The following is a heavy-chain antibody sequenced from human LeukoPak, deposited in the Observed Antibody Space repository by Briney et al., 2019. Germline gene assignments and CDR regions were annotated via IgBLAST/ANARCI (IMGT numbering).Heavy chain of an antibody. CDR3: ARSYYYDSSGLDAFDI. Sequence: ASVKVSCKASGYTYTGYYMHWVRQAPGQGLEWMGWINPNSGGTNYAQKFQGRVTMTRDTSISTAYMELSRLRPDDTAVYYCARSYYYDSSGLDAFDIWGQGTMVTVSS. CDR2: INPNSGGT. J-gene: IGHJ3*02. CDR1: GYTYTGYY. V-gene: IGHV1-2*02. D-gene: IGHD3-22*01.